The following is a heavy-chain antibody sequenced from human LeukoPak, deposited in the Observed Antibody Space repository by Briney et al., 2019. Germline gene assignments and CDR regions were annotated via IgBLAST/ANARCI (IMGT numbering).Heavy chain of an antibody. CDR3: AHIDEVAAMVPFDY. CDR2: IYWDDDK. D-gene: IGHD5-18*01. CDR1: GFSLRTSGVG. J-gene: IGHJ4*02. V-gene: IGHV2-5*02. Sequence: FGPTLVKPTQTLTLTCTFSGFSLRTSGVGVGWIRQPQGKALEWLAVIYWDDDKRYNPSLISRLTITKDTSKNQVVLKMTNMNAVDTATYYCAHIDEVAAMVPFDYWGQGTLVTVSS.